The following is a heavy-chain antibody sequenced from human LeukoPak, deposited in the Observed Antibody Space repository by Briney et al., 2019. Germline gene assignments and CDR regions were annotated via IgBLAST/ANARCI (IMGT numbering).Heavy chain of an antibody. V-gene: IGHV3-30*04. D-gene: IGHD1/OR15-1a*01. J-gene: IGHJ4*02. CDR1: GFTFSSYA. CDR2: ISYDGINQ. CDR3: TLTTFGVVYYFDY. Sequence: GRSLRLSRATSGFTFSSYAMHWVRQAPGKGLEWVALISYDGINQYYADSVKGRFIISRDNSKNTLYLQLNSLRLEDTDVYYCTLTTFGVVYYFDYWGQGTLVTVSS.